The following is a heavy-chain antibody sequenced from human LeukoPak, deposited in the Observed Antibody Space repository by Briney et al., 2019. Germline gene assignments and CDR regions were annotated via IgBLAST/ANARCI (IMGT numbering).Heavy chain of an antibody. D-gene: IGHD3-10*01. CDR2: IIPIFGTA. Sequence: SVKVSCKASGGTFSSYAISWVRQAPGQGLEWMGGIIPIFGTANYAQKFQGRVTITADESTSTAHMELSSLRSEDTAVYYCARGGYAIDYYGSGSSYYFDYWGQGTLVTVSS. CDR1: GGTFSSYA. CDR3: ARGGYAIDYYGSGSSYYFDY. J-gene: IGHJ4*02. V-gene: IGHV1-69*13.